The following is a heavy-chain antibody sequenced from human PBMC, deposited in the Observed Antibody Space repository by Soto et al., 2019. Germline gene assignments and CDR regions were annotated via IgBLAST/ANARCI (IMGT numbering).Heavy chain of an antibody. CDR3: ARKVRAVVVPAAIGWFDP. V-gene: IGHV4-38-2*01. D-gene: IGHD2-2*01. Sequence: PSETLSLTCVVSGYSISSGYYWGWIRQPPGKGLEWIGSIYHSGSTYYNPSLKSRVTISVDTSKNQFSLKLSSVTAADTAGYYCARKVRAVVVPAAIGWFDPWGQGTLVTVSS. CDR2: IYHSGST. CDR1: GYSISSGYY. J-gene: IGHJ5*02.